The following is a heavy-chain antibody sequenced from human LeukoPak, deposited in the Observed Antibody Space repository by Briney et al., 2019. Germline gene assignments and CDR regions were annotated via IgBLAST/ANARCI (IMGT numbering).Heavy chain of an antibody. V-gene: IGHV3-48*01. J-gene: IGHJ3*02. CDR1: GFTFSDYG. Sequence: GGSLRLSCVASGFTFSDYGMNWVRQPPGKGLEWLSHISSRSTNVYYRDSVKGRLTISRDNAQNLLYLQMNSLRVEDTAVYYCAREWDIWGQGTMVAVYS. CDR3: AREWDI. CDR2: ISSRSTNV.